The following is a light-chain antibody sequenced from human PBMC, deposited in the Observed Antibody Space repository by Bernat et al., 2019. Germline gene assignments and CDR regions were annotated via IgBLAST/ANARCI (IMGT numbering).Light chain of an antibody. Sequence: QSVVTQPPSASGTPGQRVTISCSGSSSNIGSNYVYWYQQVPGTAPKLLIYSNNQRPSGVPDRFPGSKSGTSASLAISGLRSEDEADYYCAAWDDSLTGRVFGGGTKLTVL. CDR3: AAWDDSLTGRV. CDR1: SSNIGSNY. CDR2: SNN. V-gene: IGLV1-47*02. J-gene: IGLJ3*02.